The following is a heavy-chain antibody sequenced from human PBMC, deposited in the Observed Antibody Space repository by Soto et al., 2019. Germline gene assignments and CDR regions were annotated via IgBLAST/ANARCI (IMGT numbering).Heavy chain of an antibody. Sequence: ASVKVSCKASGYTFTSYYMHWVRQTPGQGHEWMGIINPSGGSTSYAQKFQGRVTMTRDTSTSTVYMELSRLRSEDTAVYYCARDRGYCRSTSCRPYGMDVWGQGTTVTVSS. V-gene: IGHV1-46*03. CDR3: ARDRGYCRSTSCRPYGMDV. D-gene: IGHD2-2*01. J-gene: IGHJ6*02. CDR1: GYTFTSYY. CDR2: INPSGGST.